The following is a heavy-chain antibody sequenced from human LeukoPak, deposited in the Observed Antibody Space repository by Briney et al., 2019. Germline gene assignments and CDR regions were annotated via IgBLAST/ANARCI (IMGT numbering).Heavy chain of an antibody. J-gene: IGHJ4*02. Sequence: PGGSLRLSCAASGFTFDLYAMHWVRQAPGRGLEWVAVMSYDGSNKNYADSVKGRFTVSRDNSQNTLHLQMSSLRVADTAVYYCARDQVQLCSSGSCYVIDNWGPGTLVAVSS. V-gene: IGHV3-30*04. CDR3: ARDQVQLCSSGSCYVIDN. D-gene: IGHD2-15*01. CDR2: MSYDGSNK. CDR1: GFTFDLYA.